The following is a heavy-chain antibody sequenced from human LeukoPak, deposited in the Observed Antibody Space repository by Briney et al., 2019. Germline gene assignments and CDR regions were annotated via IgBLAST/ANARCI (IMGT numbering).Heavy chain of an antibody. V-gene: IGHV4-38-2*02. CDR2: IYHSGST. J-gene: IGHJ4*02. D-gene: IGHD5-18*01. CDR3: ASSGEIQLWSNRAFDY. CDR1: GYSISSGYY. Sequence: SETLSLTCTVSGYSISSGYYWGWIRQPPVKGLEWIGSIYHSGSTYYNPSLKSRVTISVDTSKNQFSLKLSSVTAADTAVYYCASSGEIQLWSNRAFDYWGQGTLVTVSS.